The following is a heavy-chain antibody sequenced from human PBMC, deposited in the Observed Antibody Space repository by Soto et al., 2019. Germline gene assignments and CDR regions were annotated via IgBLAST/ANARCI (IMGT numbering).Heavy chain of an antibody. Sequence: LXLTCTVSGVSISIGSFYWTWFRQHPGKGLEFIGYIYYSGDTYYNPSLRSRVIISLDTSKNQFSLRLNSVTAADTAVYYCAREWSGGRRDGNPDKYYGMDVWGHGTKVTVSS. J-gene: IGHJ6*02. D-gene: IGHD2-15*01. CDR3: AREWSGGRRDGNPDKYYGMDV. CDR2: IYYSGDT. V-gene: IGHV4-31*03. CDR1: GVSISIGSFY.